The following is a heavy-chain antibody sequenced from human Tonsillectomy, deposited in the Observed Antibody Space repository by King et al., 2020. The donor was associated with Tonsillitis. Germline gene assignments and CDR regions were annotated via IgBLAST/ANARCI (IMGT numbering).Heavy chain of an antibody. D-gene: IGHD3-10*01. Sequence: QLVQSGAEVKKPGASVKVSCKTSGYTFTSYGIGWVRQAPGQGLECMGWSSVYNGNTNYEQKFQGRVTMTTDTSTSTAYMELRSLRSDDTAMYYCARHAWFGELFLHFDYWGQGTLVTVSS. CDR3: ARHAWFGELFLHFDY. J-gene: IGHJ4*02. CDR1: GYTFTSYG. V-gene: IGHV1-18*01. CDR2: SSVYNGNT.